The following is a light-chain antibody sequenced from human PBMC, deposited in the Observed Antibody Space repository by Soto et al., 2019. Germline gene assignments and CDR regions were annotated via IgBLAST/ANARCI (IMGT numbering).Light chain of an antibody. CDR2: GNS. CDR3: QSYDSSLSGRYV. J-gene: IGLJ1*01. Sequence: QSVLTQPPSVSGAPGQRVTISCTGSSYNIVAGYDVHWYQQLPGTAPKLLIHGNSNRPSGVTDRFSGSKSDTSASLAITGLQAEDEADYYCQSYDSSLSGRYVFGTGTKLTAL. CDR1: SYNIVAGYD. V-gene: IGLV1-40*01.